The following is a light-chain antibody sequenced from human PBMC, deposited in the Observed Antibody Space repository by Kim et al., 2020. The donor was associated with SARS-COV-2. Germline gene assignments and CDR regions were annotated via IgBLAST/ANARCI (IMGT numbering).Light chain of an antibody. J-gene: IGKJ1*01. CDR3: QQSYTAPRT. Sequence: ASFGGRVTSTCRASQSISYFLNWYQQRPGKAPKLLIYGASTWHGGVPSRFSGSGSGTDFTLTISSLQPEDFATYYCQQSYTAPRTFGQGTKVDIK. V-gene: IGKV1-39*01. CDR2: GAS. CDR1: QSISYF.